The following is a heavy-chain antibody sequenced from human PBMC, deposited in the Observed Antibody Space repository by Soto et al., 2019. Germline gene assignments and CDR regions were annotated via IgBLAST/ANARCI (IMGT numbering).Heavy chain of an antibody. V-gene: IGHV3-30*18. CDR3: AKGPRSTSCYFDH. D-gene: IGHD2-2*01. CDR1: GFTFSSYG. Sequence: GGSLRLSCAASGFTFSSYGMHWVRQAPGKGLEWVAVISYDGSNKYYADSVKGRFTISRDNSKNTLYLQMNSLRAEDTAVYYCAKGPRSTSCYFDHWGQGSMVTVYS. J-gene: IGHJ4*02. CDR2: ISYDGSNK.